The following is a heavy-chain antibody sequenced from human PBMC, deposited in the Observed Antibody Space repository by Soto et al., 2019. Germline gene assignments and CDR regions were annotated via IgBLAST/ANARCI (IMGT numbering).Heavy chain of an antibody. CDR3: ARDPTSPEYRYSGRFRDNTFDS. CDR1: GFTFSSYA. J-gene: IGHJ5*01. V-gene: IGHV3-30-3*01. Sequence: QVQLVESGGGVVQPGKSLRLSCAASGFTFSSYALHWVRQAPGKGLEWVAVMSYDGSNESADSVKGRFTISRDNFNNTLYLQMSSLRTDDTAVYYCARDPTSPEYRYSGRFRDNTFDSWGQGTLVTVSS. CDR2: MSYDGSNE. D-gene: IGHD1-26*01.